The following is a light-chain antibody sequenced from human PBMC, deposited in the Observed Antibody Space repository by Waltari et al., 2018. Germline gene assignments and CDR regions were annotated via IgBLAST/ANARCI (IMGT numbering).Light chain of an antibody. J-gene: IGLJ2*01. CDR2: ENN. CDR3: ETWDSSLNTVI. V-gene: IGLV1-51*02. CDR1: IGNNY. Sequence: QSVLTQPPSVSAAPGQKVTISCSGTIGNNYVSWYHQLPGTAPKLLIYENNKRPSGIPDRVSGSKSGTSATLGITGLQTWDEGDYYCETWDSSLNTVIFGEGTKLTVL.